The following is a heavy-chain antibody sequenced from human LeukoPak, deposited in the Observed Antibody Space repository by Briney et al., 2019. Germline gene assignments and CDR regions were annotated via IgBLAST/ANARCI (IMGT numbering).Heavy chain of an antibody. CDR2: INHSGST. J-gene: IGHJ4*02. Sequence: PSETLSLTCAVYGGSFSGYYWSWIRQPPGKGLEWIGEINHSGSTNYNPPLKSRVTISVDTSKNQFSLKLSSVTAADTAVYYCARVKRVVINYWGQGTLVTVSS. V-gene: IGHV4-34*01. D-gene: IGHD3-3*01. CDR1: GGSFSGYY. CDR3: ARVKRVVINY.